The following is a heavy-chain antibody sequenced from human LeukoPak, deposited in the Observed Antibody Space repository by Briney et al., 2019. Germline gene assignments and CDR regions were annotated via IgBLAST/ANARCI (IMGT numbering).Heavy chain of an antibody. CDR1: GVSISAFY. V-gene: IGHV3-11*01. Sequence: GGSLRLSCEGAGVSISAFYMNWIRQAPGKGLEWVSYISSSGNNILYAASVKGRFTISRDNANNSMHLQMSGLRAEDTSVYYCASRPGYSYAFDQWGHGSLVTVSS. J-gene: IGHJ4*01. CDR2: ISSSGNNI. D-gene: IGHD5-18*01. CDR3: ASRPGYSYAFDQ.